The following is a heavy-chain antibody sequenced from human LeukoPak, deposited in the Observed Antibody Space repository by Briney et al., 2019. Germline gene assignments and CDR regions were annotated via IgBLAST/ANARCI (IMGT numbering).Heavy chain of an antibody. CDR2: IYYSGST. D-gene: IGHD3-10*01. J-gene: IGHJ4*02. CDR1: GGSISSSSYY. V-gene: IGHV4-39*01. CDR3: ARQVITMVRGVIPYYFDY. Sequence: SETLSLTCTVSGGSISSSSYYWGWIRQPPGKGLEWIGSIYYSGSTYYNPSLKSRVTISVDTSKNQFSLKLSSVTAADTAVYYCARQVITMVRGVIPYYFDYWGQGTLVTVSS.